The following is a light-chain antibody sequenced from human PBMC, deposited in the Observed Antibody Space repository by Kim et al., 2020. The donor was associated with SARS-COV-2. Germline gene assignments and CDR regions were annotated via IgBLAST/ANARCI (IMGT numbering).Light chain of an antibody. V-gene: IGKV1-5*03. CDR1: QSVDGW. CDR2: QAS. Sequence: DIQMTQSPSTLSAFVGDRVTMTYRASQSVDGWLAWYQQKPGKAPRLLIYQASKLASGVPSRFSGSGSGTDFTLTVSNLQSDDSAVYYCKQYETYWTFGPGTRVEI. J-gene: IGKJ1*01. CDR3: KQYETYWT.